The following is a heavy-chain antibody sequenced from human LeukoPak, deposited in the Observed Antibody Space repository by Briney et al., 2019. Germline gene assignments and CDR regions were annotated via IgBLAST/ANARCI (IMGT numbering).Heavy chain of an antibody. J-gene: IGHJ4*02. CDR3: ARGPKWRLNDY. V-gene: IGHV1-8*03. Sequence: ASVKVSCKASGYTFTSYDINWVRQATGQGLEWMGWMNPNNGNTANAQKFQGRVTITRNTSISTDYMELSSLKFEDTAVYYCARGPKWRLNDYWGQGTLVTVSS. D-gene: IGHD6-25*01. CDR2: MNPNNGNT. CDR1: GYTFTSYD.